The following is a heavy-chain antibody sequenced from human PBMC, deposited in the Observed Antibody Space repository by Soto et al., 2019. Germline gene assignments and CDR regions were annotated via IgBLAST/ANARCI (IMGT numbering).Heavy chain of an antibody. V-gene: IGHV3-23*01. D-gene: IGHD2-2*01. Sequence: EVKLLESGGGLVQPGVSLRRSCAASGFTFSSYAMSWVRQDPGKGLEWVSAISGSGGSTYYADSVKGRFTISRDNSKNTLSLQMNSLRAEDTAVYYCAKSGGSSTAYWGQGTLVTVSS. CDR1: GFTFSSYA. CDR2: ISGSGGST. J-gene: IGHJ4*02. CDR3: AKSGGSSTAY.